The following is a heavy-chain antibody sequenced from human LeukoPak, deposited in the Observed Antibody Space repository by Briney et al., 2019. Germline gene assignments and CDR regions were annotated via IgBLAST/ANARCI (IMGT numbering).Heavy chain of an antibody. CDR2: ISYDGSNK. CDR3: ARCLRGSSWYYFDY. D-gene: IGHD6-13*01. CDR1: GFTFSSYA. J-gene: IGHJ4*02. Sequence: PGGSLRLSCAASGFTFSSYAMHWVRQAPGKGLEWVAVISYDGSNKYYADSVKGRFTISRDNSKNTLYLQMNSLRAEDTAVYYCARCLRGSSWYYFDYWGQGTLVTVSS. V-gene: IGHV3-30-3*01.